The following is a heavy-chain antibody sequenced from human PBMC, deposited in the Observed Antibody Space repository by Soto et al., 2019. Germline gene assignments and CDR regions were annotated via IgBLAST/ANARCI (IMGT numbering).Heavy chain of an antibody. CDR3: AKGSRGGRPYYFDF. Sequence: GGSLRLSCVASGFTFSHYAVSWVRQAPGKGLEWISAINNGGDATYSADSVRGRFTISRDSSKNTLYLQMNSLRAEDTAIYYCAKGSRGGRPYYFDFWGQGALVTVSS. D-gene: IGHD2-15*01. CDR1: GFTFSHYA. V-gene: IGHV3-23*01. CDR2: INNGGDAT. J-gene: IGHJ4*02.